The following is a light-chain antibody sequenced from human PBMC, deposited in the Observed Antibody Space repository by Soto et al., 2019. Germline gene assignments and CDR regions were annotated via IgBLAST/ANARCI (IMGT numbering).Light chain of an antibody. Sequence: QSVLTQPHSASGTPGQRVTISCSGSSSNIGGNTVNWYRQVPGTAPKLLIYSTNQRPSGVSDRFSGSKSGTSGSLAISGLQSEDEADYYCAAWDDSLNGPVFGGGTKLTVL. CDR1: SSNIGGNT. V-gene: IGLV1-44*01. CDR2: STN. CDR3: AAWDDSLNGPV. J-gene: IGLJ3*02.